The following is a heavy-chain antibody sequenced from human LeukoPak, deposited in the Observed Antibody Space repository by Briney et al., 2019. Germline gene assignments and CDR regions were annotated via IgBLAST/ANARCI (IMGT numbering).Heavy chain of an antibody. Sequence: SETLSLTCTVSGGSISSYYWSWIRQPPGKGLEWIGYIYYSGSTNYNPSLKSRVTISVDTSKNQFSLKLSSVTAADTAVYYCARGYDYVWGSYRYPFDYWGQGSLVTVSS. CDR2: IYYSGST. CDR1: GGSISSYY. V-gene: IGHV4-59*01. J-gene: IGHJ4*02. CDR3: ARGYDYVWGSYRYPFDY. D-gene: IGHD3-16*02.